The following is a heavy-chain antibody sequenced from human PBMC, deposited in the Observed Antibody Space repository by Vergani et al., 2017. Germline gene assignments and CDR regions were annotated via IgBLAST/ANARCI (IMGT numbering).Heavy chain of an antibody. J-gene: IGHJ4*02. V-gene: IGHV4-61*02. Sequence: QVQLQESGPGLVKPSQTLSLTCTVSGGSISSGSYYWSWIRQPAGKGLEWIGRIYTSGSTNYNPSLKSRVTISVDTSKNQFSLKLSSVTAADTAVYYCATRCCSGGSCSDYWGQGTLVTVSS. CDR2: IYTSGST. D-gene: IGHD2-15*01. CDR3: ATRCCSGGSCSDY. CDR1: GGSISSGSYY.